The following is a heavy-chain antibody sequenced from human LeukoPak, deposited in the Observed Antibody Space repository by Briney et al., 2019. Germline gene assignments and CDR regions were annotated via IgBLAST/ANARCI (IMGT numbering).Heavy chain of an antibody. CDR3: ARSVRGYSYGYRNWFDP. CDR1: GGSFRGYY. V-gene: IGHV4-34*01. CDR2: INHSGST. D-gene: IGHD5-18*01. Sequence: SETLSLTCAVYGGSFRGYYWSWIRQPPGKGLEWIGEINHSGSTNYNPSLKSRVTISVDTSKNQFSLKLSSVTAADTAVYYCARSVRGYSYGYRNWFDPWGQGTLVTVSS. J-gene: IGHJ5*02.